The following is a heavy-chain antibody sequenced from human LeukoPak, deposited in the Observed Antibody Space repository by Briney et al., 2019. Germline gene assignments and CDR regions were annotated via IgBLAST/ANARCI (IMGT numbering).Heavy chain of an antibody. J-gene: IGHJ4*02. D-gene: IGHD6-19*01. Sequence: PSETLSLTCTVSGGSISSYCWSWIRQPPGKGLEWIGYIYYSGSSKHNPSLKSRITISIDTSKNQFSLKLSSVTAADTAVYYCAREQWLVRGSYFDYWGQGTLVTVSS. CDR2: IYYSGSS. V-gene: IGHV4-59*01. CDR3: AREQWLVRGSYFDY. CDR1: GGSISSYC.